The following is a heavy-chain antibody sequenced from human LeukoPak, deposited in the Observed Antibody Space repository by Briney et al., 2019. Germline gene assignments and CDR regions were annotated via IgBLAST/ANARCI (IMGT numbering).Heavy chain of an antibody. Sequence: GSLRLSCSASGFTFRSYRMNWVRQAPGKGLELISHITCNSTAYYADSVKGRVTISRDNAKNTLYLQMNSLRAEDTAVYYCARDQYYDSWRNHYRPAMDVWGKGTTVAVSA. J-gene: IGHJ6*04. CDR3: ARDQYYDSWRNHYRPAMDV. CDR1: GFTFRSYR. V-gene: IGHV3-48*04. CDR2: ITCNSTA. D-gene: IGHD3/OR15-3a*01.